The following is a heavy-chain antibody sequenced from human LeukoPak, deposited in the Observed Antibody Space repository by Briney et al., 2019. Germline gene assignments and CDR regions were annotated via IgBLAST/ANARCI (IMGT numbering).Heavy chain of an antibody. CDR2: IIPIFGTT. D-gene: IGHD3-16*01. Sequence: ASVKLSCKASGGAFNSYAISWVRHATGQGLEWMGGIIPIFGTTNYARKFRGRVTLTADKSTRTAYMELSSLRSEDTAVYYCARDNDSRDPPHFDYWGQGTLVTVSS. J-gene: IGHJ4*02. CDR1: GGAFNSYA. V-gene: IGHV1-69*06. CDR3: ARDNDSRDPPHFDY.